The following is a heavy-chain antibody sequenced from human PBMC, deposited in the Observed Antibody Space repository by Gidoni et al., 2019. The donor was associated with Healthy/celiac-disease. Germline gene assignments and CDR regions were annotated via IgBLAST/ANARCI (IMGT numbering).Heavy chain of an antibody. V-gene: IGHV3-11*05. J-gene: IGHJ5*02. Sequence: QVQLVESGGGLVKPGGSLRLSCAASGFTFSDYYMSWIRQAPGKGLEWVSDISSSSSYTNYADSVKGRFTISRDNAKNSLYLQMNSLRAEDTAVYYCARVVVVRAAPGWFDPWGQGTLVTVSS. CDR1: GFTFSDYY. CDR3: ARVVVVRAAPGWFDP. D-gene: IGHD3-10*01. CDR2: ISSSSSYT.